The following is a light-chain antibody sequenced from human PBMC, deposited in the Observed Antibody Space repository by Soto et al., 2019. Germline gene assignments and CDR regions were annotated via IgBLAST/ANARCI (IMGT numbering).Light chain of an antibody. V-gene: IGKV3-20*01. CDR1: QRVSSNF. CDR3: HQYGSSPAT. CDR2: GAS. Sequence: EIVLTQSPGALSLTPGERAALSCRASQRVSSNFLAWYQQKPGQAPRLLIYGASNRATGIPDRFSGSGSETDFTLTISRLEPEDFAVYYCHQYGSSPATFGQGTKVDIK. J-gene: IGKJ1*01.